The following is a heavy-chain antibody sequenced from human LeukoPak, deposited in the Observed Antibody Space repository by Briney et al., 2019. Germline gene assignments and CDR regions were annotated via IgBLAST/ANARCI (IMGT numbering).Heavy chain of an antibody. V-gene: IGHV3-74*03. J-gene: IGHJ6*03. CDR3: ARDPNYYGSGSYFTVGSYYYYYMDV. CDR2: ITSDGSST. CDR1: GFTFSSTW. Sequence: PGGSLRLSCAASGFTFSSTWMHWVRQPPGKGLVWVARITSDGSSTTYAESVKGRFTISRDNAKNTLYLQMNSLRAEDTAVYYCARDPNYYGSGSYFTVGSYYYYYMDVWGKGTTVTISS. D-gene: IGHD3-10*01.